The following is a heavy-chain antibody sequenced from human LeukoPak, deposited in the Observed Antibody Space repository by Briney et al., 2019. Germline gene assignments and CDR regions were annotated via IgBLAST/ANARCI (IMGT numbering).Heavy chain of an antibody. D-gene: IGHD1-1*01. V-gene: IGHV3-21*01. J-gene: IGHJ3*02. CDR2: ISSSSSYI. CDR1: GFTFSSYS. CDR3: ARSGRRLLAFDI. Sequence: GGSLRLSCAASGFTFSSYSMNWVRQAPGKGLEWVSSISSSSSYIYYADSVKGRFTISRDNAKNSLYLQMNSLRAEDTAVYYCARSGRRLLAFDIWGQGTMVTVSS.